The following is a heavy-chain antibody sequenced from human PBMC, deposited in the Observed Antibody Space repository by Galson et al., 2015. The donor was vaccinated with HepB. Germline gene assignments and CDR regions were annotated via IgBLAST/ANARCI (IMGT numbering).Heavy chain of an antibody. CDR3: ARDGYCSGGRCDSSAFDL. Sequence: SLRLSCAASGFIFSAYSINWVRQAPGKGLEWISYISSSSATIYYADLVKGRFTVSRDTGNDSLYLQMNSLRDVDTAVYYCARDGYCSGGRCDSSAFDLWGQGTMVTVSS. J-gene: IGHJ3*01. D-gene: IGHD2-15*01. V-gene: IGHV3-48*02. CDR1: GFIFSAYS. CDR2: ISSSSATI.